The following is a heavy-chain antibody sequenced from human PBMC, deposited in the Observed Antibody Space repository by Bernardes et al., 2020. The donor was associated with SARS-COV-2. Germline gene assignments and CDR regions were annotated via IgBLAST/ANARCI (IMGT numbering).Heavy chain of an antibody. CDR3: ARDRITSFDNWFDP. Sequence: ASVKVSCKASGYTFTSYGISWVRQAPGQGLEWMGWISAYNGNTNYAQKLQGRVTMTTDTSTSTAYMELRSLRSDDTAVYYCARDRITSFDNWFDPWGQGTLVTVSS. D-gene: IGHD3-3*01. CDR1: GYTFTSYG. J-gene: IGHJ5*02. CDR2: ISAYNGNT. V-gene: IGHV1-18*04.